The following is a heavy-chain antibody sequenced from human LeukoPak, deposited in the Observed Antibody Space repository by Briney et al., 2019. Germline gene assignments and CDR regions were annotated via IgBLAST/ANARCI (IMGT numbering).Heavy chain of an antibody. CDR3: AKDFGRNLGGPGY. Sequence: GGSLRLSCAASGFTFSAYTMAWVRQAPGGGLEWVSGISDNGGRTYYADSVKGRFAISRDDSKSTLYLQMNSLRGEDTAVYYCAKDFGRNLGGPGYWGRGTLVIVSS. D-gene: IGHD1-14*01. J-gene: IGHJ4*02. CDR1: GFTFSAYT. CDR2: ISDNGGRT. V-gene: IGHV3-23*01.